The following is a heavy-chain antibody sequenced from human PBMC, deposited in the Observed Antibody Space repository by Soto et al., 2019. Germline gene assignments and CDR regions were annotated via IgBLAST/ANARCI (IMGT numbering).Heavy chain of an antibody. D-gene: IGHD4-17*01. V-gene: IGHV4-39*01. J-gene: IGHJ4*02. Sequence: QLQLQESGPGLVKPSETLSLTCTVSGGSISSSSNHWGWIRQPPGKGLEWIGNIYYIENTYYNPSRKSRVTISVDTSTNQFSLRLTSVTAADTAVYYCATHPPYGPLDHWGQGTLVTVSS. CDR2: IYYIENT. CDR1: GGSISSSSNH. CDR3: ATHPPYGPLDH.